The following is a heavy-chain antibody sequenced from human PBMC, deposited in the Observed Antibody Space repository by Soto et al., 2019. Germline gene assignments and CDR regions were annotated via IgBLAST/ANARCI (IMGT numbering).Heavy chain of an antibody. CDR1: GYTFTSYA. J-gene: IGHJ6*02. D-gene: IGHD3-10*01. CDR3: AGWFGRGYYYYYGMDV. Sequence: ASVKVSCKASGYTFTSYAMHWERQAPGQRLEWMGWINAGNGNTKYSQKFQGRVTITADTSTSTAYMELSSLRSEDTAVYYCAGWFGRGYYYYYGMDVWGQGTTVTVSS. CDR2: INAGNGNT. V-gene: IGHV1-3*01.